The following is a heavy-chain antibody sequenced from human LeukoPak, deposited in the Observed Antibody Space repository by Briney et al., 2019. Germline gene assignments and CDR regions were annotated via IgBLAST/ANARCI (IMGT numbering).Heavy chain of an antibody. CDR3: AKGTTMYAFDI. CDR2: ISGDGGST. D-gene: IGHD1-1*01. J-gene: IGHJ3*02. Sequence: GGSLRLSCAASGLTFEHYVMHWVRQAPGKGLEWVSLISGDGGSTYYADSVKGRLTISRDNSKNSLYLQMNSLTTEDTALYFCAKGTTMYAFDIWGQGKMVTVSS. CDR1: GLTFEHYV. V-gene: IGHV3-43*02.